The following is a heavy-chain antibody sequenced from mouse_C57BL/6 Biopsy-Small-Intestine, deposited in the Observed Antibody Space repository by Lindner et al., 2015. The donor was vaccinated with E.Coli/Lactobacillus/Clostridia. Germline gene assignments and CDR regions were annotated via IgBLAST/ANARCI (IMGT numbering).Heavy chain of an antibody. J-gene: IGHJ4*01. V-gene: IGHV1-14*01. D-gene: IGHD2-5*01. CDR2: INPYNDGT. CDR3: ARSALVYYSNAMDY. Sequence: VQLQESGPELVKPGASVKMSCEASGYTFTSYLMYWMKQKPGQGLEWIGYINPYNDGTKYNEKFKGKATLTSDKSSSTAYMELSSLTSEDSAVYYCARSALVYYSNAMDYWGQGTSVTVSS. CDR1: GYTFTSYL.